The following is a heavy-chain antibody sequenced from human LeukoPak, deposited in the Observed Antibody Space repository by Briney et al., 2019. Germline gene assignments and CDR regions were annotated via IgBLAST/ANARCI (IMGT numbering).Heavy chain of an antibody. CDR3: ARVAYSSSWSPNWFDP. D-gene: IGHD6-13*01. J-gene: IGHJ5*02. CDR1: GFSLSDYT. V-gene: IGHV3-21*01. Sequence: GGSLRLSCVASGFSLSDYTMNWVRQAPGKGLEWVSSISSSSSYIYYADSVKGRFTISRDNAKNSLYLQTNSLRAEDTAVYYCARVAYSSSWSPNWFDPWGRGTLVTVSS. CDR2: ISSSSSYI.